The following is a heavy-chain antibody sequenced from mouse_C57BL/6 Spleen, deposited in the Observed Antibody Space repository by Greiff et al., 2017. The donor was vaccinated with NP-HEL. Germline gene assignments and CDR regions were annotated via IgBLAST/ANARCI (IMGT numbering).Heavy chain of an antibody. CDR3: ASGPGCSSCWYFDV. J-gene: IGHJ1*03. Sequence: QVQLQQPGAELVKPGASVKMSCKASGYTFTSYCITWVKQRPGQGLAWIGDIYPGSGSTNYNEKFKSKATLTVDTSSSTAYMQLSSLTSEDSAVYYCASGPGCSSCWYFDVWGTGTTVTVSS. V-gene: IGHV1-55*01. D-gene: IGHD1-1*01. CDR1: GYTFTSYC. CDR2: IYPGSGST.